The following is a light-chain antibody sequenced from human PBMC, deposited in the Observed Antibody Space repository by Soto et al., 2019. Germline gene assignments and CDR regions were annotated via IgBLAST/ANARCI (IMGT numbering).Light chain of an antibody. J-gene: IGKJ4*01. Sequence: EIVLTQSPATLSLSPGGRATRSCRASQSVGSTLAWYQQLPGQAPRLLIYDTSNRATGIPARFSGSGSGTDFTLTISSLEPEDFAVYYCQQRSDWPLTFGGGTKVDIK. CDR1: QSVGST. CDR3: QQRSDWPLT. V-gene: IGKV3-11*01. CDR2: DTS.